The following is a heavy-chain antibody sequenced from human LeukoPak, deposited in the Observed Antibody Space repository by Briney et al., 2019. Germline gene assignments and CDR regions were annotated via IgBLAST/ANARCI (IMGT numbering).Heavy chain of an antibody. CDR2: IWYDGSNK. Sequence: GGSVRLSCAASGFTFSSYGMHWVRQAPGKGLEWVAVIWYDGSNKYYADSVKGRFTISRDNSKNTLYLQMNSLRAEDTAVYYCGRDRNYYGSGSRSPFDYWGQGTLVTVSS. V-gene: IGHV3-33*01. D-gene: IGHD3-10*01. CDR3: GRDRNYYGSGSRSPFDY. J-gene: IGHJ4*02. CDR1: GFTFSSYG.